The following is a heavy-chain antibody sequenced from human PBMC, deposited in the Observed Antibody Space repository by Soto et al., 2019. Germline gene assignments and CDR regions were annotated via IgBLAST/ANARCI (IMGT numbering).Heavy chain of an antibody. J-gene: IGHJ4*02. CDR3: ARGAGIAVASTSFDY. CDR1: GFTFSSYS. Sequence: QVQLVESGGGVVQPGRSLRLSCAASGFTFSSYSMHWVRQAPGKGLEWVAVISYDGRNKYYADPVKGRFTISRDNSKNTLYLQMNSLRAEDTAVYYCARGAGIAVASTSFDYWGQGTLVTVSS. V-gene: IGHV3-30-3*01. D-gene: IGHD6-19*01. CDR2: ISYDGRNK.